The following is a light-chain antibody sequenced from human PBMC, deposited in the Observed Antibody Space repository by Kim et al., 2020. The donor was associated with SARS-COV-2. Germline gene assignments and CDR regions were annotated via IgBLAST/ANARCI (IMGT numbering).Light chain of an antibody. CDR2: GAS. V-gene: IGKV1D-12*01. CDR1: QRVSSW. J-gene: IGKJ2*01. CDR3: PHAKTFPYS. Sequence: SASVGDRVTGACRASQRVSSWLAWYQQKPGEPPNLLIYGASNLQRWVPSRFSGSGAGTDFSLSVSSLQPEDFATYYCPHAKTFPYSFGQGTRLEF.